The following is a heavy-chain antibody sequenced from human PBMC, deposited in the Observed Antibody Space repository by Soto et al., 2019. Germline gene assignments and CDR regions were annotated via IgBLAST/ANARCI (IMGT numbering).Heavy chain of an antibody. CDR3: AKVLSMVAPMECCAGRMDA. CDR1: GFTFSSYA. D-gene: IGHD3-3*01. Sequence: EVQLLESGGGLVQPGGSLRLSCAASGFTFSSYAMSWVRQAPGQGLEWVSAISGSGGSTYYADSVKGRFTISRDNSKNALYLKMNSLRAEDPGVYACAKVLSMVAPMECCAGRMDAWGPGSTVSVVS. J-gene: IGHJ6*01. V-gene: IGHV3-23*01. CDR2: ISGSGGST.